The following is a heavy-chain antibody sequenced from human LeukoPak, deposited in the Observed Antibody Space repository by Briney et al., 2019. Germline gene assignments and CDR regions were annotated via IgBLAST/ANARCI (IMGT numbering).Heavy chain of an antibody. Sequence: PGGSLRLSCAASGFTVSSNYMSWVRQAPGKGLEWVSVIYSGGSTYYADSVKGRFTISRDNSKNTLYLQMNSLRAEDTAVYYCAREATYCGGDCYSIDSYYYYGMDVWGQGTTVTVSS. CDR1: GFTVSSNY. V-gene: IGHV3-66*01. CDR3: AREATYCGGDCYSIDSYYYYGMDV. J-gene: IGHJ6*02. CDR2: IYSGGST. D-gene: IGHD2-21*02.